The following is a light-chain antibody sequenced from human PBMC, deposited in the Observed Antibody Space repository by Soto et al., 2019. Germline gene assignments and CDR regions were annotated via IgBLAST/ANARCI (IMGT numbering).Light chain of an antibody. V-gene: IGLV2-23*01. CDR1: RSDFGIYNF. CDR2: EGY. Sequence: QSVLTQPASVSGSPGQSITISCTGTRSDFGIYNFVSWYQQHPGKAPKLIIYEGYKRPSGVSNRFFGSESGNTASLTISGLQAEDEADYYCCSYATNSVVFGEGTKLTVL. J-gene: IGLJ2*01. CDR3: CSYATNSVV.